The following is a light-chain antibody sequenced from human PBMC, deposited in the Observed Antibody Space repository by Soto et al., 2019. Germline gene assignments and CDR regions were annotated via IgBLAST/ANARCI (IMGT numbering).Light chain of an antibody. CDR2: GAS. CDR3: QQYDTYS. V-gene: IGKV3-20*01. CDR1: QSVSNNY. Sequence: EIVMTQSPATLSVSPWERATLSCRASQSVSNNYLAWYQQKPGQAPRLLIYGASNRATGIPDRFSGSGSGTDFTLTISSLQPDDFATYYCQQYDTYSFGQGTKVDIK. J-gene: IGKJ1*01.